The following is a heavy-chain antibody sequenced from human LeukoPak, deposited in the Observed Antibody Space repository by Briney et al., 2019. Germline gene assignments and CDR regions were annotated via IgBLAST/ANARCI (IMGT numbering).Heavy chain of an antibody. D-gene: IGHD6-13*01. J-gene: IGHJ4*02. CDR2: IYTSGST. CDR3: ARYSSSWTPFDY. CDR1: GGSISSYY. Sequence: SETLSLTCTVSGGSISSYYWSWLRQPAGKGLEWIGRIYTSGSTNHNPSLKSRVTMSVDTSKNQFSLKLSSVTAADTAVCYCARYSSSWTPFDYWGQGTLVTVSS. V-gene: IGHV4-4*07.